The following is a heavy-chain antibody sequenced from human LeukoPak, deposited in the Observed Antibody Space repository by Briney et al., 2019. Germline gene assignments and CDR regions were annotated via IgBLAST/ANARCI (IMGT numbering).Heavy chain of an antibody. D-gene: IGHD4-17*01. CDR1: GFTVSTNY. Sequence: GGSLRLSCAASGFTVSTNYMSWVRQAPGKGLEWVSLIYSGGGTYYADSVMGRFTISRDNSRNTLSLQMNRLRVDDTPVYNCARGFRSVTTWGYFDYGGQGALVTASS. CDR2: IYSGGGT. CDR3: ARGFRSVTTWGYFDY. J-gene: IGHJ4*02. V-gene: IGHV3-66*01.